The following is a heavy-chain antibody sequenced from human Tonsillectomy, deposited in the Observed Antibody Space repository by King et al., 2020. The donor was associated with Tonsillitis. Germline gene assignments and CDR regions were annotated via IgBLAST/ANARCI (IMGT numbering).Heavy chain of an antibody. CDR2: INYSGST. V-gene: IGHV4-59*08. CDR3: ARHVYDYVWGTYHFDY. Sequence: QLQESGPGLVKPSETLSLTCAVSGGSISGYYWSWIRQPPGKGLEWIVYINYSGSTNYNPSLKSRVTISVDTSKNQFSLKLSSVTAADTAVYYCARHVYDYVWGTYHFDYWGQGTLVTVSS. D-gene: IGHD3-16*02. CDR1: GGSISGYY. J-gene: IGHJ4*02.